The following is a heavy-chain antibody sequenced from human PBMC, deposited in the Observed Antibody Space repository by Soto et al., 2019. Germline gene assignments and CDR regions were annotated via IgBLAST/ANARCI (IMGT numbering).Heavy chain of an antibody. V-gene: IGHV3-15*07. CDR2: IKSKTDGGTT. CDR3: TTGINSSSFYYYYYYGMDV. D-gene: IGHD6-6*01. Sequence: SNAWMNWVRQAPGKGLEWVGRIKSKTDGGTTDYAAPVKGRFTISRDDSKNTLYLQMNSLKTEDTAVYYCTTGINSSSFYYYYYYGMDVWGQGTTVTVSS. CDR1: SNAW. J-gene: IGHJ6*02.